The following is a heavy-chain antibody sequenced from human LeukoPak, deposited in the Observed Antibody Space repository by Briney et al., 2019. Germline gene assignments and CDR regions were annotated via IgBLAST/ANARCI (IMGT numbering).Heavy chain of an antibody. CDR2: ISYDGSNK. D-gene: IGHD3-10*02. J-gene: IGHJ4*02. CDR1: GFTFSSSG. V-gene: IGHV3-30*03. Sequence: GGSLRLSCAASGFTFSSSGMHWVRQAPGKGLEWVAVISYDGSNKYYADSVKGRFTISRDNSKNTLYLQMNSLRAEDTAVYYCARDVRITMFFDYWGQGTLVTVSS. CDR3: ARDVRITMFFDY.